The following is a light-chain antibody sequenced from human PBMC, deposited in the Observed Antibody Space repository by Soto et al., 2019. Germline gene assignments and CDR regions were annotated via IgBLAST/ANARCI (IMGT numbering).Light chain of an antibody. CDR3: QQYSSSPPWT. CDR2: GAF. Sequence: IVLTHAAATLSFSPGEIATLSFRAIPSVTNYLAWYQQKPGQPPRLLIYGAFNRAAGIPARFSGSGSGTDFTLTITRLEPEDFAVYYCQQYSSSPPWTFGQGTKVDIK. V-gene: IGKV3-11*01. J-gene: IGKJ1*01. CDR1: PSVTNY.